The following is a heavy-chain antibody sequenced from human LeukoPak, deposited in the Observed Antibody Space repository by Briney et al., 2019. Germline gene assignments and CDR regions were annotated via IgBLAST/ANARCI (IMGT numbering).Heavy chain of an antibody. V-gene: IGHV1-46*01. Sequence: ASVKVSCKASGYTFTSNYIHWVRQAPGQGLEWMGMIYPRDGSTSYAQKFQGRVTVTRDTSTSTVHMGLSGLRSEDTAVYYCARDQEGFDYWGQGALVTVSS. CDR1: GYTFTSNY. CDR2: IYPRDGST. J-gene: IGHJ4*02. CDR3: ARDQEGFDY.